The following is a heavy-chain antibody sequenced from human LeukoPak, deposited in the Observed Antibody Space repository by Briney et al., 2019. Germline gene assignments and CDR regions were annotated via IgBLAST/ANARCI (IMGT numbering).Heavy chain of an antibody. V-gene: IGHV3-43*02. CDR3: AKDLPTRQWLAEGLDY. CDR2: ISGDGGST. Sequence: PGGSLRLSCAASGFTFDDYAMHWVRQAPGKGLEWVSLISGDGGSTYYADSVKGRFTISRDNSKNSLYLQMNGLRTEDTALYYCAKDLPTRQWLAEGLDYWGQGTWSPSPQ. J-gene: IGHJ4*02. D-gene: IGHD6-19*01. CDR1: GFTFDDYA.